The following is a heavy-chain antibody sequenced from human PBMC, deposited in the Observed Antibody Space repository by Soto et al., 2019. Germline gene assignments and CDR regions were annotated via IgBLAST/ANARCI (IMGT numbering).Heavy chain of an antibody. Sequence: QVQLVESGGGVVQPGRSLRLSCAVSGFNLSNYGMHWVRQAPGKGLEWVAVIWFDGSNENYADSVKGRFTIARDNSKNTLSLQMNSLRAEDTAVYYCARESGCGGDCYWGDAIDIWGQGTMVTVS. CDR3: ARESGCGGDCYWGDAIDI. CDR1: GFNLSNYG. D-gene: IGHD2-21*02. J-gene: IGHJ3*02. CDR2: IWFDGSNE. V-gene: IGHV3-33*01.